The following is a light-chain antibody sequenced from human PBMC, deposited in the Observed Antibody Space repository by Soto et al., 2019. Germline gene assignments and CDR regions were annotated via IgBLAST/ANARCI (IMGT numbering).Light chain of an antibody. Sequence: EIVMTQSPATLSLSPGERATLYCRASQRITTVAWYQQKPGQAPRLLIYGASTRATGIPARFSGSGSGTEFTLTISSLQSEDFAVYYCQQYNNWPRTFGQGTKVDI. V-gene: IGKV3-15*01. CDR1: QRITT. J-gene: IGKJ1*01. CDR3: QQYNNWPRT. CDR2: GAS.